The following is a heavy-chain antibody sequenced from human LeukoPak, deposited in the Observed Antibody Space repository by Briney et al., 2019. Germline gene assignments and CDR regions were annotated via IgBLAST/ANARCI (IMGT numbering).Heavy chain of an antibody. CDR2: ISATGDRT. D-gene: IGHD3-22*01. CDR3: ARDYYDCSGYYYDY. CDR1: GFTFSGYT. V-gene: IGHV3-23*01. J-gene: IGHJ4*02. Sequence: PGGSLRLSCAASGFTFSGYTMSWVRQAPEKGLEWVSAISATGDRTFYAESVKGRFTISRDNSKNTLYLQMNSLRAEDTALYYCARDYYDCSGYYYDYWGQGTLVTVSS.